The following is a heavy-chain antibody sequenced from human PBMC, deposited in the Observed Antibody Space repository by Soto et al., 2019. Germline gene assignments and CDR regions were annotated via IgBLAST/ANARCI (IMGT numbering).Heavy chain of an antibody. CDR3: ARPDYGDLYWYFDL. CDR1: GGSISSSSYY. CDR2: IYYSGST. D-gene: IGHD4-17*01. J-gene: IGHJ2*01. V-gene: IGHV4-39*01. Sequence: SETLSLTCTVSGGSISSSSYYWGWIRQPPGKGLEWIGSIYYSGSTYYNPSLKSRVTISVDTSKNQFSLKLSSVTAADTAVYYCARPDYGDLYWYFDLWGRGTLVTVS.